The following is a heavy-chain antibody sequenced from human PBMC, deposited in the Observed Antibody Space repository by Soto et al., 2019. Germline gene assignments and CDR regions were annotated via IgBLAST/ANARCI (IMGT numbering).Heavy chain of an antibody. Sequence: HGESLKISCEGSGDSFTTYSISWVRQMPGKGLEWMGRIDPSDSHTKYSPSFQGHVTFSVDKSISTAYLQWSSLKASDTAMYYCARGYNWNRPDFWGQGTLVTVSS. V-gene: IGHV5-10-1*01. D-gene: IGHD1-20*01. J-gene: IGHJ4*02. CDR1: GDSFTTYS. CDR3: ARGYNWNRPDF. CDR2: IDPSDSHT.